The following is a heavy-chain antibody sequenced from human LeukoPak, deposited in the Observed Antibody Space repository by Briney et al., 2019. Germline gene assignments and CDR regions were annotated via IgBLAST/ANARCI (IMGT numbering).Heavy chain of an antibody. CDR3: AKDRGRRDGYNMDY. Sequence: GGSLRLSCAASGFTFDVYAMHWVRQAPGKGLEWVSLISWDGGSTYYADSVKGRFTISRDNSKNSLYLQMNSLRAEDTALYYCAKDRGRRDGYNMDYWGQGTLVTVSS. D-gene: IGHD5-24*01. J-gene: IGHJ4*02. CDR2: ISWDGGST. V-gene: IGHV3-43D*04. CDR1: GFTFDVYA.